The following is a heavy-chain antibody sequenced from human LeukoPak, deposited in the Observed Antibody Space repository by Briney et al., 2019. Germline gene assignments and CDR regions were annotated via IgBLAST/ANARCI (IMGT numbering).Heavy chain of an antibody. CDR2: IIPIFGTA. CDR1: GGTFSSYA. D-gene: IGHD3-16*01. CDR3: AREESGGLFDY. V-gene: IGHV1-69*05. Sequence: SVKVSCKASGGTFSSYAISWVRQAPGQGLEWTGGIIPIFGTANYAQKFQGRVTVTRDTPTSTVYMEMSSLRPEDTAVYYCAREESGGLFDYWGQGTLLTVSS. J-gene: IGHJ4*02.